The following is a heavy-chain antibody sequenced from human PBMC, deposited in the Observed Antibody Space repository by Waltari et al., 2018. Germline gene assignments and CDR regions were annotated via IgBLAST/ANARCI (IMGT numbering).Heavy chain of an antibody. D-gene: IGHD3-3*01. CDR1: GYTFTSYD. V-gene: IGHV1-8*03. CDR2: MNPNSGNT. CDR3: ARGLSYYDFWSGSSYYYMDV. J-gene: IGHJ6*03. Sequence: QVQLVQSGAQVKKPGASVKVSCKASGYTFTSYDINWVRPATGQALEWMGWMNPNSGNTGYAQKFQGRVTITRNTSISTAYMELSSLRSEDTAVYYCARGLSYYDFWSGSSYYYMDVWGKGTTVTVSS.